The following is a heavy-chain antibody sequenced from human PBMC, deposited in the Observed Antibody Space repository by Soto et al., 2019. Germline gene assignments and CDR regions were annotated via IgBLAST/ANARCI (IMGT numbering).Heavy chain of an antibody. CDR1: GLPSTTTGGG. CDR3: AHRQAQGLGVDDTFDS. D-gene: IGHD6-19*01. CDR2: IYCDDDK. Sequence: QITLKESGPTLVKPTQTLTLTCTFSGLPSTTTGGGVGWIRQPPGKALEWLALIYCDDDKRYSPSPKSRLTITRDTSKNQVVPTMTTMDPVDTATYYCAHRQAQGLGVDDTFDSWGQVSLVTVSS. J-gene: IGHJ4*02. V-gene: IGHV2-5*02.